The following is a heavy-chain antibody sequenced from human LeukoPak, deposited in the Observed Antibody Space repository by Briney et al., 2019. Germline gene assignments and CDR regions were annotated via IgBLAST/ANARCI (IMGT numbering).Heavy chain of an antibody. J-gene: IGHJ4*02. CDR2: ISRSRSGI. Sequence: PGGSLRLSCAASGFTFSSYGMNWVRQAPGKGLEWVSYISRSRSGIYYADSVKGRFTIAKENTKNSLYLQMNSLRAEDTAMYYCARGKDWAFDYWGQGTLVTVSS. D-gene: IGHD3/OR15-3a*01. CDR1: GFTFSSYG. CDR3: ARGKDWAFDY. V-gene: IGHV3-48*04.